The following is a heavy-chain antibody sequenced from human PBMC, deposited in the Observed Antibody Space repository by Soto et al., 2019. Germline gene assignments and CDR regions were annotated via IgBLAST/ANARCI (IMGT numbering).Heavy chain of an antibody. CDR1: GYTFTGYY. D-gene: IGHD2-2*01. CDR3: ARERYQVISDGMDV. J-gene: IGHJ6*02. CDR2: INPETGGT. Sequence: ASVKVSCKASGYTFTGYYVRWVREAPGQGLEWMGWINPETGGTSYAQKFQGRVTLSRDTSINTAYLELSRLRFDDAAVYFCARERYQVISDGMDVWGQGXTVTVYS. V-gene: IGHV1-2*02.